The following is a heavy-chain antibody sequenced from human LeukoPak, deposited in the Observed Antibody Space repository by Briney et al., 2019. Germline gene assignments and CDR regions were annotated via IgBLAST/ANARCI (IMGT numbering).Heavy chain of an antibody. V-gene: IGHV4-38-2*02. Sequence: SETLSLTCTVSGYFIRSDYYWGWIRQPPGKGLEWIGNIYHSGSTYYNPSLKSRVTISVDTSKNQFSLKLSSVTAADTAVYYCARDGLRFRYVRRGIDYWGQGTLVTVSS. J-gene: IGHJ4*02. CDR2: IYHSGST. D-gene: IGHD5-12*01. CDR1: GYFIRSDYY. CDR3: ARDGLRFRYVRRGIDY.